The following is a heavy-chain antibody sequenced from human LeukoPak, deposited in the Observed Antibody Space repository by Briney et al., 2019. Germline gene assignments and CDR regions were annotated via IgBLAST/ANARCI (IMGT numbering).Heavy chain of an antibody. Sequence: PGGSLRLSCVASGFTFSSHAMSWVRQAPGKGLEWVSTVGTGFDTYYTDSVKGRSTISRDNSKNTLSLQMSSLRAEDTATYYCTKNVPGRAIDYWGQGTLVTVSS. CDR1: GFTFSSHA. D-gene: IGHD2-15*01. CDR2: VGTGFDT. J-gene: IGHJ4*02. V-gene: IGHV3-23*01. CDR3: TKNVPGRAIDY.